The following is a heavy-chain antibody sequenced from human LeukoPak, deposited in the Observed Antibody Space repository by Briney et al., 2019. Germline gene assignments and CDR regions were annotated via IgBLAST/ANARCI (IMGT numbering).Heavy chain of an antibody. Sequence: SVKVSCKASGGTFSSYSITWVRQAPGQRLEWMGRIIPTLGIANYAQKFQGRVTITADKSTSTAYMELSSLRSEDTAVYYCAGEEERGVTVAGTAFDYWGQGTLVTVSS. CDR1: GGTFSSYS. D-gene: IGHD6-19*01. V-gene: IGHV1-69*04. CDR2: IIPTLGIA. CDR3: AGEEERGVTVAGTAFDY. J-gene: IGHJ4*02.